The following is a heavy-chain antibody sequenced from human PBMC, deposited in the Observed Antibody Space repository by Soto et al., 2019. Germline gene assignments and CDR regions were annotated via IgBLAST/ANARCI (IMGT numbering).Heavy chain of an antibody. V-gene: IGHV4-39*01. D-gene: IGHD2-15*01. Sequence: KPSETLSLTCTVSGGSIYRSGYYWGWIRQPPGRGLEWIGNIDYNGVTYSNPSLKSRVTISRDTSKNQFSLKLTSVTAADTALYYCGKVLVGATGHTDSDSWGPGTLVTAPQ. CDR2: IDYNGVT. CDR1: GGSIYRSGYY. CDR3: GKVLVGATGHTDSDS. J-gene: IGHJ4*02.